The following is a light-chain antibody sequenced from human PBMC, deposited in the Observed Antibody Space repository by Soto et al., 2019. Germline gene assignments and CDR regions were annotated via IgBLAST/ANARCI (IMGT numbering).Light chain of an antibody. Sequence: GSLSLSPVERATLSCRASQSFRGLLAWYQQKPGQAPRLLIYDAYNRATGIPPRFSGSGSGTDFTLTISSLEPEDSAVYYCQQRHMWPITFGQGTRLEIK. CDR1: QSFRGL. V-gene: IGKV3-11*01. CDR2: DAY. CDR3: QQRHMWPIT. J-gene: IGKJ5*01.